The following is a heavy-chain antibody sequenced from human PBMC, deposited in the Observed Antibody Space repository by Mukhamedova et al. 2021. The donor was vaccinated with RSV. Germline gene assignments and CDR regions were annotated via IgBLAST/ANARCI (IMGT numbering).Heavy chain of an antibody. D-gene: IGHD6-19*01. J-gene: IGHJ4*02. CDR3: ARPSSGDSSGWYVVDY. Sequence: YSPSFQGQVTISADKSISTAYLQWSSLKASDTAMYYCARPSSGDSSGWYVVDYWGQGTLVTVSS. V-gene: IGHV5-51*01.